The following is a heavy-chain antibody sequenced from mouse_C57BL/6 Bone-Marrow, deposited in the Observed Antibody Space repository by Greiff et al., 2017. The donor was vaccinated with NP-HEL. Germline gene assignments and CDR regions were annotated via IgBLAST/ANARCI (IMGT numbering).Heavy chain of an antibody. CDR3: ARSRTVRYFDY. V-gene: IGHV1-64*01. CDR2: IHPNSGST. D-gene: IGHD4-1*01. CDR1: GYTFTSYW. J-gene: IGHJ2*01. Sequence: QVQLQQPGAELVKPGASVKLSCKASGYTFTSYWMHWVKQRPGQGLEWIGMIHPNSGSTNYNEKFKSKATLTVDKSSSTAYMQLSSLTSEDSAVYYCARSRTVRYFDYWGQGTTLTVSS.